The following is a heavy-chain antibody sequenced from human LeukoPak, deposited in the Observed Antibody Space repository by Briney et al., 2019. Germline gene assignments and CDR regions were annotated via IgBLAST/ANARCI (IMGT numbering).Heavy chain of an antibody. Sequence: GGSLRLSCAGSGFTFSSYWVSWVRQAPAKGLEWVANIEQDGSEKYYVDSVKGRFTIYRDNAKNSLYLQMNSLRAEDTAVYYCARDFGGNPLRRSNYCDYWGQGTLVTVSS. V-gene: IGHV3-7*01. CDR1: GFTFSSYW. J-gene: IGHJ4*02. D-gene: IGHD4-23*01. CDR3: ARDFGGNPLRRSNYCDY. CDR2: IEQDGSEK.